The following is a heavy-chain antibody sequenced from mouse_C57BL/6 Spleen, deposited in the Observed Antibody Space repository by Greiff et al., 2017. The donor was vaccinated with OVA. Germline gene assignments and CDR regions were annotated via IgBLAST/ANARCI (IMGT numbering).Heavy chain of an antibody. Sequence: LQQSGAELVRPGSSVKLSCKDSYFAFMASAMHWVRQRPGHGLEWIGSFTMYCDATEYSENFKGKATLTANTSSGAAYRELSSLTSEDTAVYYGARSDGDSWYVDVWGTGTTVTVSS. CDR1: YFAFMASA. J-gene: IGHJ1*03. D-gene: IGHD2-13*01. V-gene: IGHV1-49*01. CDR3: ARSDGDSWYVDV. CDR2: FTMYCDAT.